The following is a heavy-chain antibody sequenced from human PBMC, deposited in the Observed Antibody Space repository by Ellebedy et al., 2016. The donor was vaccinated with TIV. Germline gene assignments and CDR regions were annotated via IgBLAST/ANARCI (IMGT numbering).Heavy chain of an antibody. Sequence: PGGSLRLSCAASGFTFSTYAMNWVRQAPGKGLEWVALISYVGSNKYYADSVKGRFTISRDNSKNTLYLQMNSLRPEDTAVYYCAREWADGQYGMDVWGQGTTVTVSS. CDR3: AREWADGQYGMDV. CDR1: GFTFSTYA. D-gene: IGHD1-26*01. CDR2: ISYVGSNK. J-gene: IGHJ6*02. V-gene: IGHV3-30-3*01.